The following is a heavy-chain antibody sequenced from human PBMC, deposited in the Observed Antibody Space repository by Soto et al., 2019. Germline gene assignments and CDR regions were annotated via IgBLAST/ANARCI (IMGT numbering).Heavy chain of an antibody. CDR1: GGTFSSYT. CDR2: IIPILGIA. Sequence: QVQLVQSGAEVKKPGSSVKVSCKASGGTFSSYTISWVRQAPGQGLEWMGRIIPILGIANYEQKFQGRVKITADKSTSTAYVELSSLRSEDTAVYYCAAEYGGNSAWGQGTLVTVSS. J-gene: IGHJ4*02. D-gene: IGHD4-17*01. V-gene: IGHV1-69*02. CDR3: AAEYGGNSA.